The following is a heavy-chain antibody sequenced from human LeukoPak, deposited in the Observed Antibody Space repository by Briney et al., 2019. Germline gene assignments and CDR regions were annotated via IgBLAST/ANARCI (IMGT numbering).Heavy chain of an antibody. V-gene: IGHV4-34*01. D-gene: IGHD4-17*01. CDR3: ARARMTTVKFFDY. J-gene: IGHJ4*02. CDR2: INHSGST. Sequence: SETLSLTCAVYGGSFSGYYWSWIRQPPGKGLEWIGEINHSGSTNYNPSLKSRVTISVDTSKNQFSLKLSPVTAADTAVYYCARARMTTVKFFDYWGQGTLVTVSS. CDR1: GGSFSGYY.